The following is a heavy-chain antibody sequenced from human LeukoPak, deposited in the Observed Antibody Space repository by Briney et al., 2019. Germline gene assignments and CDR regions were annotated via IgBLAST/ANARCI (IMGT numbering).Heavy chain of an antibody. CDR1: GGTFSSYA. CDR3: AREFRDDYGDPLFDY. Sequence: SVKVSCKASGGTFSSYAISWVRQAPGQGLEWMGGIIPIFGTANYAQKFQGRVTITADESTSTAYMELSSLRSEETAVYYCAREFRDDYGDPLFDYWGQGTLVTVSS. D-gene: IGHD4-17*01. CDR2: IIPIFGTA. J-gene: IGHJ4*02. V-gene: IGHV1-69*13.